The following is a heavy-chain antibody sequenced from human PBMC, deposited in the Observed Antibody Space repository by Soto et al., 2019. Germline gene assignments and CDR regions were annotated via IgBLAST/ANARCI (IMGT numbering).Heavy chain of an antibody. CDR2: ISSRSDI. CDR3: AREYTTWPLAYGLDV. CDR1: GFTFSTYS. J-gene: IGHJ6*02. D-gene: IGHD1-26*01. Sequence: VGSLRLSCVGSGFTFSTYSIHWVRQAPGKGLEWVSSISSRSDIYYADSVKGRFTISRDNAKNSVSLQMNSLRAEDTAVYYCAREYTTWPLAYGLDVWGQGTTVTVSS. V-gene: IGHV3-21*01.